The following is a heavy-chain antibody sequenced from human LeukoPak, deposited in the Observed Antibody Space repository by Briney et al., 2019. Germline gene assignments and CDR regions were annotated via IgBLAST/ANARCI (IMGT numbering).Heavy chain of an antibody. CDR2: IYTSGST. D-gene: IGHD5-24*01. CDR1: GGSLSSYY. V-gene: IGHV4-4*07. Sequence: SDTLSLTCTVSGGSLSSYYWSWIRQPAAKGLEWIGRIYTSGSTHYNPSLKSRVTMSVDTSKNQFSLKLSSVTAADTAVYYCARTENYIPEDCFDPWGQGTLVTVSS. J-gene: IGHJ5*02. CDR3: ARTENYIPEDCFDP.